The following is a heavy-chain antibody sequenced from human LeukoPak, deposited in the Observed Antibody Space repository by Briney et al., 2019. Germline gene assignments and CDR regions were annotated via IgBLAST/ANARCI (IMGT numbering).Heavy chain of an antibody. CDR2: INHSGST. Sequence: SETLSLTCAVYGGSFSGYYWSWLRQPPGKGLEWRGEINHSGSTNYNPSLKRRVTISVDTSKNQFSLKLSSVTAADTAVYYCARGKLIRYFDWLSRQFDYWGQGTLVTVSS. J-gene: IGHJ4*02. V-gene: IGHV4-34*01. CDR1: GGSFSGYY. CDR3: ARGKLIRYFDWLSRQFDY. D-gene: IGHD3-9*01.